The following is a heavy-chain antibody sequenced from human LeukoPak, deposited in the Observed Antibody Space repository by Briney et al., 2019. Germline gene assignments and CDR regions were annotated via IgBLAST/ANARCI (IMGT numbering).Heavy chain of an antibody. Sequence: PSETLSLTCTVSGGSISSSSYYWGWIRQPPGKGLEWIGSIYYSGSTYYNPSLKSRVTISVDTSKNQFSLKLSSVTAVDTAVCYCARHSAYDILTGYYNVGDNYYFDYWGQGTLVTVSS. CDR1: GGSISSSSYY. D-gene: IGHD3-9*01. CDR3: ARHSAYDILTGYYNVGDNYYFDY. J-gene: IGHJ4*02. CDR2: IYYSGST. V-gene: IGHV4-39*01.